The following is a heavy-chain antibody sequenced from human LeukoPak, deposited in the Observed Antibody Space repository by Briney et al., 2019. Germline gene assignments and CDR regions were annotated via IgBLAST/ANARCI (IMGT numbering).Heavy chain of an antibody. CDR2: MNPNSGNT. D-gene: IGHD3-9*01. CDR1: GYTFTSYD. V-gene: IGHV1-8*01. CDR3: ARGQTRDILTGYYPPRY. Sequence: GASVKVSCKASGYTFTSYDINWVRQATGQGLEWMGWMNPNSGNTGYAQKFQGRVTMTRNTSISTAYMELSSLRSEDTAVYYCARGQTRDILTGYYPPRYWGQGTLVTVSS. J-gene: IGHJ4*02.